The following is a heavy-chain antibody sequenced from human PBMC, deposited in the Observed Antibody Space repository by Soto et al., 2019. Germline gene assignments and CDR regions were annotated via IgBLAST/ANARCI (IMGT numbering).Heavy chain of an antibody. D-gene: IGHD3-22*01. CDR3: ARALDYYDSRGYYFDY. Sequence: GWIRQHPGKGLEWIGYIYYSGTTYYNPSLKSRVTISVGTSKNQFSLKLRSVTAADTAVYYCARALDYYDSRGYYFDYWGQGTLVTVSS. J-gene: IGHJ4*02. CDR2: IYYSGTT. V-gene: IGHV4-31*02.